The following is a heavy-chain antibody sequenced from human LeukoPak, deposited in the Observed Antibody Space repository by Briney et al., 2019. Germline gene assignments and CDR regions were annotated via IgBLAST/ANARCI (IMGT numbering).Heavy chain of an antibody. J-gene: IGHJ4*02. D-gene: IGHD2-2*02. CDR3: ARMDIVVVPAAIPLLVS. V-gene: IGHV3-15*01. Sequence: GGSLRLSCAASGFIFSNAWMSWVRQAPGKGLEWVGRIKSKTDGETTDYAAPVKGRFSISRDDSKDTLYLQMNSLRAEDTAVYYCARMDIVVVPAAIPLLVSWGQGTLVTVSS. CDR2: IKSKTDGETT. CDR1: GFIFSNAW.